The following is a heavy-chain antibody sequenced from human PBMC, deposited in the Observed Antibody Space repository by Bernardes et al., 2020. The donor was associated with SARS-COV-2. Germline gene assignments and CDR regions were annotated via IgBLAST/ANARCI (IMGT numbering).Heavy chain of an antibody. J-gene: IGHJ5*02. CDR3: ARLQVGAPNYFDP. V-gene: IGHV4-34*01. CDR2: INQSGSA. Sequence: SETLSLTCAVYGWSFSNESWIWIRQTPGKGLEWIGEINQSGSAYYNPSLKSRVTISKDRPKTQFSLILTSVTAADTAVYYCARLQVGAPNYFDPWGPGTLVTVSS. D-gene: IGHD1-26*01. CDR1: GWSFSNES.